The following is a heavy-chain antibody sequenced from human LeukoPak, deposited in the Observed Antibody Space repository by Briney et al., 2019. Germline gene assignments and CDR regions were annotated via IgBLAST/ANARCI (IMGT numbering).Heavy chain of an antibody. Sequence: ASVKVSCKASGYTFTRYGISWVRQAPGQGLEWMGWISAYNGNTNYAQKLQGRVTMTTDTSTSTAYMELRSLRSDDTAVYYCARGLGDFWSGPYYFDYWGQGTLVTVSS. J-gene: IGHJ4*02. CDR1: GYTFTRYG. D-gene: IGHD3-3*01. CDR2: ISAYNGNT. V-gene: IGHV1-18*01. CDR3: ARGLGDFWSGPYYFDY.